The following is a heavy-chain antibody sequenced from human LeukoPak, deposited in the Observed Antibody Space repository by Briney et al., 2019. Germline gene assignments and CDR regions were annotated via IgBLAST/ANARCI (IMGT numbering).Heavy chain of an antibody. CDR2: IIPIFGTA. V-gene: IGHV1-69*05. CDR1: GGTFSSYA. CDR3: ARGGSGSYPFFDY. D-gene: IGHD1-26*01. Sequence: ASVKLSCKASGGTFSSYAISWVRQAPGQGLEWMGGIIPIFGTANYAQKFQGRVTITTDESTSTAYMELSSLRSEDTAVYYCARGGSGSYPFFDYWGQGTLVTVSS. J-gene: IGHJ4*02.